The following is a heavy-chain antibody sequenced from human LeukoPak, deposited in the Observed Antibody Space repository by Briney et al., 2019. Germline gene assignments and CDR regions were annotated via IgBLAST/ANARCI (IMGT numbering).Heavy chain of an antibody. V-gene: IGHV4-59*08. D-gene: IGHD5-18*01. Sequence: SETLSLTCTVSGGSISSYYWSWIRQPPGKGLEWIGYIFYAGSTTYNPSLKSRVTISIDTSKNEVSLKLNSVTAADTAVHYCASGERGYSYGPLDYWGQGTLVTVSS. CDR1: GGSISSYY. J-gene: IGHJ4*02. CDR2: IFYAGST. CDR3: ASGERGYSYGPLDY.